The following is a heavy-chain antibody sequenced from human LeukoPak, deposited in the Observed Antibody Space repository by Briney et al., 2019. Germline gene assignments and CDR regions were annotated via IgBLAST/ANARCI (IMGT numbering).Heavy chain of an antibody. CDR1: GFTFTSSA. CDR2: IVVGSGNT. V-gene: IGHV1-58*02. Sequence: SVKVSCKASGFTFTSSAMQWVRQARGQRLEWIGWIVVGSGNTNYAQKFQERVTITRDMSTSTAYMELSSLRSEDTAMYYCAAVVIGGDYYGSGKRRFDPWGQGTLVTVSS. D-gene: IGHD3-10*01. J-gene: IGHJ5*02. CDR3: AAVVIGGDYYGSGKRRFDP.